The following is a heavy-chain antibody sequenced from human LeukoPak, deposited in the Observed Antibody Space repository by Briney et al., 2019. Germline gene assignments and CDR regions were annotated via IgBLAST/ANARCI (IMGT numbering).Heavy chain of an antibody. CDR1: GFTFSSYA. CDR3: AKGDVLPSYPTFDY. Sequence: GGSLRLSCAASGFTFSSYAMSWVRQAPGKGLEWVSAISGSGGSTYYADSVKGRFTISRDNSKNTLYLQMNSLRAKDTAVYYCAKGDVLPSYPTFDYWGQGTLVTVSS. CDR2: ISGSGGST. J-gene: IGHJ4*02. V-gene: IGHV3-23*01. D-gene: IGHD3-9*01.